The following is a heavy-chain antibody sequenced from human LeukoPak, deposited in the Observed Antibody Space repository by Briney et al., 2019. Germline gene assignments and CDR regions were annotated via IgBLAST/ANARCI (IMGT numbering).Heavy chain of an antibody. CDR1: GFTFSDSW. Sequence: GESLRLSCAASGFTFSDSWMSWVRPAPGKGLEWVANMNQDGSAKGYVDSVKGRFTISRDNARNSLYLQMSSLRPEDTAVYYCATYTHWVAGDVWGQGTTVTVSS. V-gene: IGHV3-7*01. CDR3: ATYTHWVAGDV. CDR2: MNQDGSAK. J-gene: IGHJ6*02. D-gene: IGHD3-16*01.